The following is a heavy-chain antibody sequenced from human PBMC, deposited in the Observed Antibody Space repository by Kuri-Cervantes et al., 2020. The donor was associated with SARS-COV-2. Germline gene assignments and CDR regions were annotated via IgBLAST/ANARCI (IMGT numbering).Heavy chain of an antibody. V-gene: IGHV6-1*01. J-gene: IGHJ6*03. D-gene: IGHD2-2*02. CDR2: TYYRSKWYN. Sequence: SCAISGDSVSSNSAAWNWIRQTQSRGLEWLGRTYYRSKWYNDYAVSVKIRITINPDTPKNQFSLQLNSVTPEDTAVYYCARDVWSKVYCSSTSCYKDPPTHYYYYYYMDVWGKGTTVTVSS. CDR1: GDSVSSNSAA. CDR3: ARDVWSKVYCSSTSCYKDPPTHYYYYYYMDV.